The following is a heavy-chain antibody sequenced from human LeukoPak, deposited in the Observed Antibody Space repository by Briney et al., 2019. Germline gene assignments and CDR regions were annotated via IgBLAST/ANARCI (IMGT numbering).Heavy chain of an antibody. J-gene: IGHJ6*03. D-gene: IGHD5-24*01. Sequence: GGSLRLSCTPPGLTSNTYSMNWVRQAAGKGLEWGSYISSSGTTIYYAATGQGRFNISKDNAKNSLYLQMNSLRAEDTAAYYCARGKDGYKYYYMDVWGKGTTVTISS. CDR1: GLTSNTYS. V-gene: IGHV3-48*04. CDR2: ISSSGTTI. CDR3: ARGKDGYKYYYMDV.